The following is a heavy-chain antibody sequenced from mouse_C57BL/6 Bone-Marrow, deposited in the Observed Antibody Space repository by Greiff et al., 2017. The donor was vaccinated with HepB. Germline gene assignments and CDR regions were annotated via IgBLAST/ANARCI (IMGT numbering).Heavy chain of an antibody. Sequence: VQLQQSGPGLVAPSQSLSITCTVSGFSLTSYAISWVRQPPGKGLEWLGVIWTGGGTNYNSALKSRLSIIKDNSKSQVFLKMNSLQTDDTARYYCASGWLLRYWYFDVWGTGTTVTVSS. D-gene: IGHD2-3*01. CDR3: ASGWLLRYWYFDV. CDR2: IWTGGGT. CDR1: GFSLTSYA. J-gene: IGHJ1*03. V-gene: IGHV2-9-1*01.